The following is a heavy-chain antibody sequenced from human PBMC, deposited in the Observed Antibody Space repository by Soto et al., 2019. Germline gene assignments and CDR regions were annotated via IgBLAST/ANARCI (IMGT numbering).Heavy chain of an antibody. CDR3: ARHLGTYYYGLPSLDY. CDR1: GYSFTSYW. CDR2: IYPGDSDT. J-gene: IGHJ4*02. Sequence: GASLKISCQGSGYSFTSYWICWVCEMPGNGLEWMGIIYPGDSDTRYSPPFQGQVTLSADKSISTAYLQWSSLKASDTAMYYCARHLGTYYYGLPSLDYWGQGALVTVSS. V-gene: IGHV5-51*01. D-gene: IGHD3-10*01.